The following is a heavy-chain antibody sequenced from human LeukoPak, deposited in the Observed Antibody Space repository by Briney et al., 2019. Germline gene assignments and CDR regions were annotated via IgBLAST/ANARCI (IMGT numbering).Heavy chain of an antibody. D-gene: IGHD3-10*01. CDR1: GGSISSGSYY. J-gene: IGHJ3*02. V-gene: IGHV4-61*02. CDR2: IYTSGST. Sequence: SQTLTLTXTVSGGSISSGSYYWSCIRQPAGKGLEWIGSIYTSGSTNYNPSLKSRVTMSVDTSKNQFSLKLSSVTAADTAVYYCARDRRSITMVRGVAPAFDIWGQGTMVTVSS. CDR3: ARDRRSITMVRGVAPAFDI.